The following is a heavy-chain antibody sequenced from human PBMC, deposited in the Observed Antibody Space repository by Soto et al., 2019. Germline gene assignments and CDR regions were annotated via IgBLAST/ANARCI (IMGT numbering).Heavy chain of an antibody. CDR1: GFTFSSYS. Sequence: GGSLRLSSAASGFTFSSYSMNWVRQAPGKGLEWVSSISSSSSYIYYADSVKGRFTISRDNAKNSPYLQMNSLRAEDTAVYYCASFVVPAAMPFYMDVWGKGTTVTVSS. CDR3: ASFVVPAAMPFYMDV. J-gene: IGHJ6*03. V-gene: IGHV3-21*01. D-gene: IGHD2-2*01. CDR2: ISSSSSYI.